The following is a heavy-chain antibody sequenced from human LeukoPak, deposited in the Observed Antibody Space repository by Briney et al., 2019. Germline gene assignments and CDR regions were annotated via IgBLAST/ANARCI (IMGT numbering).Heavy chain of an antibody. CDR2: ISGSGGST. J-gene: IGHJ5*02. CDR1: GFTFSSYA. V-gene: IGHV3-23*01. CDR3: ARAGGIAAAGNWFDP. Sequence: GGSLRLSCAASGFTFSSYAMSWVRQAPGKGLEWVSAISGSGGSTYYADSVKGRFTISRDNSKNTLYLQMNSLRAEDTAVYYCARAGGIAAAGNWFDPWGQGTLVTVSS. D-gene: IGHD6-13*01.